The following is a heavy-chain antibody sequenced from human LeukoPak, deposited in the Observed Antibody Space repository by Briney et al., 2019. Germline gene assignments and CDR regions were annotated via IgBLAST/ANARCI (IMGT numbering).Heavy chain of an antibody. CDR3: ARDGAAAGTDYFDY. Sequence: GGSLRLSCAASGFTFSSYWMHWVRQAPGKGLVWVSRINKDGSSTSYADSVKGRFTISRDNTKNTLFLQMNSLRAEDTAVYYCARDGAAAGTDYFDYRGQGTLVTVSS. J-gene: IGHJ4*02. CDR2: INKDGSST. CDR1: GFTFSSYW. D-gene: IGHD6-13*01. V-gene: IGHV3-74*01.